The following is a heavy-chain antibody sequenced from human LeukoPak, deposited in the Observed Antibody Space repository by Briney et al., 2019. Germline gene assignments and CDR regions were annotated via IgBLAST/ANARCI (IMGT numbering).Heavy chain of an antibody. D-gene: IGHD6-13*01. CDR3: AREFDSSTDYGMDV. V-gene: IGHV3-30-3*01. CDR2: ISYDGSNK. J-gene: IGHJ6*02. Sequence: GGSLGLSCAASGFTFSSYAMHWVRQAPGKGLEWVAVISYDGSNKYYADSVKGRFTISRDNSKNTLYLQMNSLRAEDTAVYYCAREFDSSTDYGMDVWGQGTTVTVSS. CDR1: GFTFSSYA.